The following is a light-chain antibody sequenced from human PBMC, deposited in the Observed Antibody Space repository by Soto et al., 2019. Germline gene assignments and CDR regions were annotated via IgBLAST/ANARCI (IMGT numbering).Light chain of an antibody. V-gene: IGKV1-27*01. J-gene: IGKJ5*01. CDR1: QGIANY. CDR2: AAA. Sequence: DNQMTQSPSTLSASVGDRVTITCRASQGIANYLAWYQQKPGKGPKLLIYAAATLQSGVPSRFSGSGSGTDFTLTISRLEPEDFAVYYCQQYGSSPPSSTFGQGTRLEIK. CDR3: QQYGSSPPSST.